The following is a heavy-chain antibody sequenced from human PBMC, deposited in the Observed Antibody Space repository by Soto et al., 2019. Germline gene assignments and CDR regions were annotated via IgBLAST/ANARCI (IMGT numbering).Heavy chain of an antibody. CDR3: ARARAERERSYDCWGGSFDS. CDR1: GGAFSSFD. CDR2: SIPVLGTT. D-gene: IGHD3-3*01. Sequence: QVQLVQSGAEVKKPGSSVKVSCKASGGAFSSFDISWVRQAPGLGLEWMGGSIPVLGTTSYAQKFQGRITITADASTMTAHMELYSLRPDDTATYSCARARAERERSYDCWGGSFDSWGQGTLVTVSS. J-gene: IGHJ4*02. V-gene: IGHV1-69*01.